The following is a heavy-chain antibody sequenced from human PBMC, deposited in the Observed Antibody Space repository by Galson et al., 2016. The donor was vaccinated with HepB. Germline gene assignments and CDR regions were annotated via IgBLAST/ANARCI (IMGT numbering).Heavy chain of an antibody. CDR3: AKDDYYEFWSGYPYYFDS. J-gene: IGHJ4*02. V-gene: IGHV3-23*01. Sequence: SLRLSCAASGFTFTGHTMSWVRQAPGKGLEWVSRVSGSGDSTYYADSVKGRFTISRDNSKNTLYVKMNSLRAEDTAVYYCAKDDYYEFWSGYPYYFDSWGRGTLVTVSS. CDR1: GFTFTGHT. D-gene: IGHD3-3*01. CDR2: VSGSGDST.